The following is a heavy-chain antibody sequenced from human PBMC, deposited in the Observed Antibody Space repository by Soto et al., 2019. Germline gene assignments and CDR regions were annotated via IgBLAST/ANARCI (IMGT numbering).Heavy chain of an antibody. CDR1: GGSISSSTNY. V-gene: IGHV4-39*01. Sequence: ASETLSLTCTVSGGSISSSTNYWGWIRQPPGKGLEWIGSIYYSGSTYYNPSLKSRVTISVDTSKNQFSLKLSSVTAADTAVYYCARLLVTTVVGAAYYFDYWGQGTLVTVSS. J-gene: IGHJ4*02. CDR3: ARLLVTTVVGAAYYFDY. D-gene: IGHD2-15*01. CDR2: IYYSGST.